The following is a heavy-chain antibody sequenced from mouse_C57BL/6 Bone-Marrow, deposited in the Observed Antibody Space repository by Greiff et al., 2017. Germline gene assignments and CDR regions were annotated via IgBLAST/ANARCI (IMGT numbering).Heavy chain of an antibody. CDR3: TYNSNPY. CDR2: IDPEDGDT. Sequence: VQLQQSGAELVRPGASVKLSCTASGFNIKDYYMHWVKQRPEQGLEWIGRIDPEDGDTEYAPKFQGKATMTAEPSSNTAYLQLSSLTSEDTAVYYCTYNSNPYWGQGTLVTVSA. CDR1: GFNIKDYY. V-gene: IGHV14-1*01. J-gene: IGHJ3*01. D-gene: IGHD2-5*01.